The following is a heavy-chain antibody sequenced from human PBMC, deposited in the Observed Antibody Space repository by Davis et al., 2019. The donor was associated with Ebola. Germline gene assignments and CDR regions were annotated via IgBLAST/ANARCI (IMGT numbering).Heavy chain of an antibody. J-gene: IGHJ4*02. V-gene: IGHV1-18*04. CDR2: ISAYNGNT. CDR1: GYTFTSYG. Sequence: AASVKVSCKASGYTFTSYGISWVRQAPGQGLEWMGWISAYNGNTNYAQKLQGRVTMTTDTSTSTAYMELSSLRSEDTAVYYCASTSMYYYDSSGYYYVPHSFDYWGQGTLVTASS. CDR3: ASTSMYYYDSSGYYYVPHSFDY. D-gene: IGHD3-22*01.